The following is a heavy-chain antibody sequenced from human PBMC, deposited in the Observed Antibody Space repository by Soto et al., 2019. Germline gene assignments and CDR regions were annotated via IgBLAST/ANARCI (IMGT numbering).Heavy chain of an antibody. CDR2: ISYDGSNK. J-gene: IGHJ1*01. CDR3: ASLALGYCSSTSCPPPEFFQH. Sequence: GGSLRLSCAASGFTFSNYAMSWVRQAPGKGLEWVAVISYDGSNKYYADSVKGRFTISRDNSKNTLYLQMNSLRSEDTAVYYCASLALGYCSSTSCPPPEFFQHWGQGTLVIVSS. CDR1: GFTFSNYA. D-gene: IGHD2-2*01. V-gene: IGHV3-30-3*01.